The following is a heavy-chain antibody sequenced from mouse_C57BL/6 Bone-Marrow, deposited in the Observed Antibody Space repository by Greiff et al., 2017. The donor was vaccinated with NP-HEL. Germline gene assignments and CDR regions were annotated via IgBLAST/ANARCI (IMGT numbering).Heavy chain of an antibody. V-gene: IGHV1-19*01. CDR2: INPYNGGT. CDR3: ASITTVELGFDY. Sequence: EVMLVESGPVLVKPGASVKMSCKASGYTFTDYYMNWVKQSHGKSLEWIGVINPYNGGTSYNQKFKGKATLTVDKSSSTAYMELNSLTSEDSAVYYCASITTVELGFDYWGQGTTLTVSS. D-gene: IGHD1-1*01. J-gene: IGHJ2*01. CDR1: GYTFTDYY.